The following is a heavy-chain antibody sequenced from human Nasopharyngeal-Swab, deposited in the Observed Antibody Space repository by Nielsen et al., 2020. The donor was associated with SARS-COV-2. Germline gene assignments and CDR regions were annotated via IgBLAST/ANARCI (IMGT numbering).Heavy chain of an antibody. CDR3: ASVRPTLDV. Sequence: GESLKISCAASGFTFSSYWMHWVRQAPGKGLVWVSRINSDGSSTRYADSVKGRFTISRDNAKNTLYLQMNSLRAEDTAVYYCASVRPTLDVWGQGTTVTVSS. CDR2: INSDGSST. J-gene: IGHJ6*02. CDR1: GFTFSSYW. V-gene: IGHV3-74*01.